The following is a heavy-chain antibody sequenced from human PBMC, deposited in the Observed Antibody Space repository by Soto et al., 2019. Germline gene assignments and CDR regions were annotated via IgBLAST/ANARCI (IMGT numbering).Heavy chain of an antibody. V-gene: IGHV4-34*01. CDR3: ARGYYYYYGMDV. CDR1: GGSFSGYY. J-gene: IGHJ6*02. Sequence: SETLSLTCAVYGGSFSGYYWRWIRQPPGKGLEWIGEINHSGSTNYNPSLKSRVTISVDTSKNQFSLKLSTVTAADTAVYYCARGYYYYYGMDVWGQGTTVTVSS. CDR2: INHSGST.